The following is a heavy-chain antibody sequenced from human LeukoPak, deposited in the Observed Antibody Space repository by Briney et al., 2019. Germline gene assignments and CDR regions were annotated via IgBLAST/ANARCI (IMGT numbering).Heavy chain of an antibody. V-gene: IGHV3-7*03. CDR3: ARGCCSVSGLYFEF. CDR2: INKDGSGT. D-gene: IGHD3-9*01. Sequence: GGSMRLSCAASGFTFSNYFMGWVRQAPGKGLEWVANINKDGSGTSYADSVKGRLTISRDNAKNSLYLQMNGLRVEDTAVYYCARGCCSVSGLYFEFWGQGSLVTVSS. J-gene: IGHJ4*02. CDR1: GFTFSNYF.